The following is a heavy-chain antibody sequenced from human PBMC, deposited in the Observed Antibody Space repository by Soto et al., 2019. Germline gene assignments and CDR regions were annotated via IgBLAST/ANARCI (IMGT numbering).Heavy chain of an antibody. D-gene: IGHD3-16*01. CDR3: ASALNLWELYHRY. J-gene: IGHJ4*02. CDR1: VFSFSSYS. Sequence: EVQLVESGGGLVKPGGSLRLSCAASVFSFSSYSMNWVRQAPGKGMEWVSSISSSSSYIYYADSVKGRFTISRDNAKNSLYLQMNILRAEDMAVYYCASALNLWELYHRYWGQGTLVTVSS. CDR2: ISSSSSYI. V-gene: IGHV3-21*01.